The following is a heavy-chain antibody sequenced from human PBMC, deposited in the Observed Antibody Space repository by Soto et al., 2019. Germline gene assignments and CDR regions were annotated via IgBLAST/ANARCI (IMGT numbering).Heavy chain of an antibody. J-gene: IGHJ6*02. CDR3: ARGIEGWYQGRYYYGMDV. CDR1: GSSMTTYY. V-gene: IGHV4-59*01. D-gene: IGHD6-19*01. Sequence: SETLSLTCSVSGSSMTTYYWHWIRQAPGKGLEWIGFIYNSGRGSTNSNPSLSSRVTFSIDTSKNQFSLKLSSVTAADTAVYYCARGIEGWYQGRYYYGMDVWGQGTTVTVSS. CDR2: IYNSGRGST.